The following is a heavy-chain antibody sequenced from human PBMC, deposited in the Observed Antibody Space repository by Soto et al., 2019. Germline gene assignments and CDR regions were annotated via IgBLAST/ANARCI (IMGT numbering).Heavy chain of an antibody. CDR2: ISGSSRTT. CDR3: ARSYNDYGCFDD. J-gene: IGHJ4*02. D-gene: IGHD4-17*01. Sequence: EVQLVESGGGLVQPGGSLKLSCAASGFAFSSYSMNWVRQAPGKGLEWVSYISGSSRTTSYADSVKGRFTISRDTAKKSLFLQMNSLTDEYTAVYYCARSYNDYGCFDDWGQGALGTVSP. V-gene: IGHV3-48*02. CDR1: GFAFSSYS.